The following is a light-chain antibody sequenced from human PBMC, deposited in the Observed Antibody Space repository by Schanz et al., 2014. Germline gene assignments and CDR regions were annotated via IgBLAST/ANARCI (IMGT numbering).Light chain of an antibody. CDR2: YAS. CDR1: QSVSSNS. CDR3: QQYVESPGT. Sequence: EIVLTQSPGTLSLSPGERATLSCRASQSVSSNSVAWYQQRPGQAPRLLIHYASARATGTPDRFSGSGSGTDFTLTISRLETEDFAVYYCQQYVESPGTFGQGT. V-gene: IGKV3-20*01. J-gene: IGKJ1*01.